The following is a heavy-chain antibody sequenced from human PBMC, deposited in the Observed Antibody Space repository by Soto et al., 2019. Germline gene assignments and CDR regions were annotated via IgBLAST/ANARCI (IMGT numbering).Heavy chain of an antibody. CDR3: ARSSRGYYDSSGYEQLQH. CDR1: GGTFSSYA. J-gene: IGHJ1*01. Sequence: QVQLVQSGAEVKKPGSSVKVSCKTSGGTFSSYAVNWVRQAPGQGLEWMGRIITMFGIPDYAQKFQGRVTINADDSTSTAYMELRGLRSGDTAVYYCARSSRGYYDSSGYEQLQHWGQGTLVTVSS. CDR2: IITMFGIP. D-gene: IGHD3-22*01. V-gene: IGHV1-69*15.